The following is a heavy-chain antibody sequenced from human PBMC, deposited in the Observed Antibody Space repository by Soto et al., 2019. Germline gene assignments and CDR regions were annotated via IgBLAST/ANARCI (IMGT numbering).Heavy chain of an antibody. Sequence: DVRLLESGGGLVQPGGSLRLSCAASGFTFSIYSMSWVRQAPGKGLEWVSTSGTSASTYYGDSVRGRFTISRDNSRNTLYLQMNSLRAEDTAVYYCADLSRYCTSSNCDWGQGTLVTVSS. CDR1: GFTFSIYS. D-gene: IGHD2-2*01. J-gene: IGHJ4*02. V-gene: IGHV3-23*01. CDR3: ADLSRYCTSSNCD. CDR2: TSGTSAST.